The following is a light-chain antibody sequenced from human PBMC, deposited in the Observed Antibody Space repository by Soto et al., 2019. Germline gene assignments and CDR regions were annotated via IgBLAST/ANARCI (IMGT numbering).Light chain of an antibody. V-gene: IGLV1-51*02. CDR1: SSNIGNNY. J-gene: IGLJ1*01. CDR2: ENN. Sequence: PGQKVTISCSGSSSNIGNNYVSWYQQLPGTAPKLLIYENNKRPSGIPDRFSGSKSGTSATLGITGLQTGDEADYYCGTWDSSLSAFYVFGTGTKVTVL. CDR3: GTWDSSLSAFYV.